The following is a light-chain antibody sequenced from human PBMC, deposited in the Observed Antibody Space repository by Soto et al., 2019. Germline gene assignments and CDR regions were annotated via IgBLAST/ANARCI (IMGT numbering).Light chain of an antibody. V-gene: IGLV2-23*01. CDR2: EDS. Sequence: QSALTQPASVSGSPGQPITISCTGTSSDAGNYNFVSWYQQHPGKAPKVIIYEDSTRPSGVSNRISGSKSGNTASLTISGLQAEDEADYYCCSYAGSSTSWVFGGGTKLTVL. CDR1: SSDAGNYNF. J-gene: IGLJ3*02. CDR3: CSYAGSSTSWV.